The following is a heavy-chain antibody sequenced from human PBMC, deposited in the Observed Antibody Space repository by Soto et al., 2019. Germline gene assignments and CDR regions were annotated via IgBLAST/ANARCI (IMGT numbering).Heavy chain of an antibody. CDR1: GFTFSSYG. CDR3: AKDNGSGCDWLRVGDASDI. D-gene: IGHD5-12*01. CDR2: ISYDGSNK. V-gene: IGHV3-30*18. Sequence: GGSLILSCAASGFTFSSYGMHWVRQAPGKGLEWVAVISYDGSNKYYADSVKGRLTISRDNSKNTLYLQMNSLRGEDTAVYYCAKDNGSGCDWLRVGDASDIWGQGTMVTGSS. J-gene: IGHJ3*02.